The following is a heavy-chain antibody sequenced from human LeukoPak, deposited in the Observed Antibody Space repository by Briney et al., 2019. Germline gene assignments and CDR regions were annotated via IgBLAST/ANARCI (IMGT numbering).Heavy chain of an antibody. CDR2: MNPNSGNT. D-gene: IGHD2-2*02. Sequence: ASVKVSCKASGGTFTSYDINWVRQATGQGLEWMGWMNPNSGNTGYAQKFQGRVTITRNTSISTAYMELSSLRSEDTAVYYCARARRSPVVPAAIRSYYYYYMDVWGKGTTVTVSS. J-gene: IGHJ6*03. CDR3: ARARRSPVVPAAIRSYYYYYMDV. V-gene: IGHV1-8*03. CDR1: GGTFTSYD.